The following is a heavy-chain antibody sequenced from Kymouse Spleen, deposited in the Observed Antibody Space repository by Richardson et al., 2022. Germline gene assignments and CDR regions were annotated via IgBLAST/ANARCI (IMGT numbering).Heavy chain of an antibody. D-gene: IGHD6-13*01. CDR2: IGTAGDT. Sequence: EVQLVESGGGLVQPGGSLRLSCAASGFTFSSYDMHWVRQATGKGLEWVSAIGTAGDTYYPGSVKGRFTISRENAKNSLYLQMNSLRAGDTAVYYCAREIAAAGSNWFDPWGQGTLVTVSS. V-gene: IGHV3-13*01. J-gene: IGHJ5*02. CDR3: AREIAAAGSNWFDP. CDR1: GFTFSSYD.